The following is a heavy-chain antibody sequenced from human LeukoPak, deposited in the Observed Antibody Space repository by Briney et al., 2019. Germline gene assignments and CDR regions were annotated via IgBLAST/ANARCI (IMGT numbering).Heavy chain of an antibody. J-gene: IGHJ4*02. CDR1: GYSISSGYH. CDR3: ARDGRGYLQDFDC. Sequence: SETLSLTCTVSGYSISSGYHWGWIRQPPGKGLEWIGSIYHSGSTYYNPSLKSRVTISVDTSKNQFSLKLRSVTAADTAVYYCARDGRGYLQDFDCWGQGTLVTVSS. CDR2: IYHSGST. V-gene: IGHV4-38-2*02. D-gene: IGHD3-3*01.